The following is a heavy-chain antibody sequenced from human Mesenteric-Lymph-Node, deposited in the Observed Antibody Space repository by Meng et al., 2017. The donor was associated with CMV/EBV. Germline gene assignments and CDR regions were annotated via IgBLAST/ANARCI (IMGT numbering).Heavy chain of an antibody. Sequence: ASVKVSCKASGYTFTSYSSSWMRQAAGQGLEWMGWISASNGDTNYEQKLQGRVTMTTDTSTSTAYLELRSLRSDDTAVYYCARSCAESLDDCYYFDSWGQGTLVTVSS. J-gene: IGHJ4*02. CDR1: GYTFTSYS. CDR3: ARSCAESLDDCYYFDS. D-gene: IGHD2-21*02. CDR2: ISASNGDT. V-gene: IGHV1-18*01.